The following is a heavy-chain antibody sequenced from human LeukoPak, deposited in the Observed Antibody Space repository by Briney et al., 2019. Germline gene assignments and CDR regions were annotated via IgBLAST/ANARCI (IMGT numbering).Heavy chain of an antibody. J-gene: IGHJ4*02. V-gene: IGHV1-2*02. CDR2: INPNSGGT. CDR1: GYTFTGYY. Sequence: ASVKVSCKASGYTFTGYYMHWVRQAPGQGLEWMGWINPNSGGTNYAQKFQGRVAMTRDTSISTAYMELSRLRSDDTAVYYCARVGALLWFGELFDYWGQGTLVTVSS. D-gene: IGHD3-10*01. CDR3: ARVGALLWFGELFDY.